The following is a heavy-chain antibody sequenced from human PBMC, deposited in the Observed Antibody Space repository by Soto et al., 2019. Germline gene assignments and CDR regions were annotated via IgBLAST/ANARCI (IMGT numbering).Heavy chain of an antibody. V-gene: IGHV3-30*03. J-gene: IGHJ5*01. CDR2: ISYDGNNK. CDR1: GFTFSNYG. Sequence: QVQLVESGGGVVQPGRSLRLSCAASGFTFSNYGIHWVRQAPGKGLEWVAVISYDGNNKYYADSVEGRFTISRDNSKNTVYLQVNSLREEDTAMYYCASPPGYCPKGVCISHWFASWGQGTLVTVSS. D-gene: IGHD2-8*01. CDR3: ASPPGYCPKGVCISHWFAS.